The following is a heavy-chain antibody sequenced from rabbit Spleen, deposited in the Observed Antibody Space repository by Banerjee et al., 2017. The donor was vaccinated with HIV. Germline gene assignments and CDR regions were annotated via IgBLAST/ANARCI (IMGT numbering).Heavy chain of an antibody. CDR3: ARGSATMTMVITGFYFNL. CDR1: GFSFSDRDV. V-gene: IGHV1S40*01. J-gene: IGHJ4*01. CDR2: INTYTGKS. Sequence: ASGFSFSDRDVMCWVRQAPGKGLEWIACINTYTGKSVYASWATGRFTISRTSSITVTLQMTSLTAADTATYFCARGSATMTMVITGFYFNLWGQGTLVTVS. D-gene: IGHD2-1*01.